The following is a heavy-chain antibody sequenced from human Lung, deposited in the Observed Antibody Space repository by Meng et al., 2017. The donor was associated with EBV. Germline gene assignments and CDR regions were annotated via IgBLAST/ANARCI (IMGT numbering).Heavy chain of an antibody. Sequence: QAQMQDSGPGLVEPSQTLSLTCTVSGGSMSSGNYYWSWIRQPPGKGLEWIGYIHHSGSAYYNPSLKSRVSISVDTSKNQFSLNLNSMTAADTAVYYCASFDHIPRRNYFDYWGQGTLVTVSS. J-gene: IGHJ4*02. CDR3: ASFDHIPRRNYFDY. D-gene: IGHD2-21*01. CDR2: IHHSGSA. CDR1: GGSMSSGNYY. V-gene: IGHV4-30-4*01.